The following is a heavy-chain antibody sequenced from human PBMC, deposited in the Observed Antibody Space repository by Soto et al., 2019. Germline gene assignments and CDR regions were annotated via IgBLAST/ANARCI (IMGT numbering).Heavy chain of an antibody. CDR3: ARDPPYSSGWYAGFDP. D-gene: IGHD6-19*01. J-gene: IGHJ5*02. Sequence: QVQLVQSGAEVKKPGASVKVSCKASGYTFTSYGISWVRQAPGQGLEWRGWISAYNGNTIYARKLQSRGTMTADTSTSTAYMELRSLRSDDTAVYYCARDPPYSSGWYAGFDPWGQGTLFTVSS. CDR2: ISAYNGNT. CDR1: GYTFTSYG. V-gene: IGHV1-18*01.